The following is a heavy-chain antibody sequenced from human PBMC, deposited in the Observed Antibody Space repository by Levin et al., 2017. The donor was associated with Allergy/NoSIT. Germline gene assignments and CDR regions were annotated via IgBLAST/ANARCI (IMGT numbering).Heavy chain of an antibody. CDR3: ARDLGGYVNSGGMDV. CDR2: INPNSGGT. CDR1: GYTFTGYY. D-gene: IGHD6-25*01. Sequence: GESLKISCKASGYTFTGYYMHWVRQAPGQGLEWMGWINPNSGGTNYAQKFQGRVTMTRDTSISTAYMELSRLRSDDTAVYYCARDLGGYVNSGGMDVWGQGTTVTVSS. J-gene: IGHJ6*02. V-gene: IGHV1-2*02.